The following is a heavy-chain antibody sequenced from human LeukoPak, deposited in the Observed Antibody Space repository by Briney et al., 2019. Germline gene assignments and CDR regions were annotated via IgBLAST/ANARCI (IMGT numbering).Heavy chain of an antibody. CDR2: INHSGST. CDR3: ARGGLRYFDWLLLS. CDR1: GGSFSGYY. D-gene: IGHD3-9*01. Sequence: SETLSLTCAVYGGSFSGYYWSWIRQPPGKGLEWIGEINHSGSTNYNPSLKSRVTISVDTSKNQFSLKLSSVTAADTAVYYCARGGLRYFDWLLLSWGQGTLVTVSS. V-gene: IGHV4-34*01. J-gene: IGHJ5*02.